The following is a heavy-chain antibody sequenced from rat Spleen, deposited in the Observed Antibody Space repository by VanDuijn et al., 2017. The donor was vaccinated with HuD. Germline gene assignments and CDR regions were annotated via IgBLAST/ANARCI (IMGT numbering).Heavy chain of an antibody. J-gene: IGHJ3*01. CDR1: GFSLTDYS. D-gene: IGHD1-11*01. V-gene: IGHV2S63*01. Sequence: EVQLKESGPGLVQPSQTLSLTCTVSGFSLTDYSVHWVRQPPGKGLEWMGVMWTGGGTTYNSALKSRLSISRDTSKSQVFLKMNSLQTDDTGTYYCTRDTSEGWFAYWGQGTLVTVSS. CDR2: MWTGGGT. CDR3: TRDTSEGWFAY.